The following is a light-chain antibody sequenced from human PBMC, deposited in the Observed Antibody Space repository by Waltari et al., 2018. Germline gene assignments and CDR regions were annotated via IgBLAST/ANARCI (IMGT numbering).Light chain of an antibody. J-gene: IGLJ3*02. Sequence: SYVLTQPPPVSVSPGETARITGGGEKLVYTSVDWYHQRPGQAPVLVISYDHDRPSGIPERFSGSKSGNTATLTIIRVEAGDAADYYCQVWDSSTDHSWVFGGGTRLTVL. V-gene: IGLV3-21*04. CDR2: YDH. CDR1: KLVYTS. CDR3: QVWDSSTDHSWV.